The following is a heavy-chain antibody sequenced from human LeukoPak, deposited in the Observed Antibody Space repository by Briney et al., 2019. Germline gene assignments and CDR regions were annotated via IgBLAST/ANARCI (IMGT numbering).Heavy chain of an antibody. Sequence: GGSLRLSCVASGFTFSSYGMSWVRQAPGKGLEWISGISGSGANTYYADSVKGRLTISRDNSKNTLYLQMNRLRVEDTAVYYCAGYCSTTSCYSSPNWFDPWGQGTLVTVSS. J-gene: IGHJ5*02. CDR1: GFTFSSYG. D-gene: IGHD2-2*01. V-gene: IGHV3-23*01. CDR3: AGYCSTTSCYSSPNWFDP. CDR2: ISGSGANT.